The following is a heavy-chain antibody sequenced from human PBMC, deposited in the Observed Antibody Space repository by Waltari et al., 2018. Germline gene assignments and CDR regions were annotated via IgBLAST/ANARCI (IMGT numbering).Heavy chain of an antibody. J-gene: IGHJ4*02. D-gene: IGHD2-15*01. CDR2: INPNSGGT. V-gene: IGHV1-2*06. CDR3: ARSEVAATDY. CDR1: GYTFTGYS. Sequence: QVQLVQSGAEVKKPGASVKVSCTASGYTFTGYSMPWVRQAPGQGLDWMGRINPNSGGTNYAQKFQGRVTMTRDTSISTAYMELSRLRSDDTAVYYCARSEVAATDYWGQGTLVTVSS.